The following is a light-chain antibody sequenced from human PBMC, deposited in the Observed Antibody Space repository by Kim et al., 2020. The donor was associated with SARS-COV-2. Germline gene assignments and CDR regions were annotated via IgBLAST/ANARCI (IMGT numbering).Light chain of an antibody. V-gene: IGKV3-20*01. CDR1: RCVSDIY. J-gene: IGKJ2*01. Sequence: PGIRAPPACRASRCVSDIYFAWYQLKPGQAPRLLIEGASSRATAIPDRFSGSGSGTDLTRTIIRLEPEDFAVYYCQRYGRSPRYTFGQGTKLEI. CDR3: QRYGRSPRYT. CDR2: GAS.